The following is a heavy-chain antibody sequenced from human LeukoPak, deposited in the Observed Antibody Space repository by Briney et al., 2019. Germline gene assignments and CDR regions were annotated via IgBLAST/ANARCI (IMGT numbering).Heavy chain of an antibody. Sequence: SGTLSLTCSVSGDSSSSYYWSWIRQAAGKGLEWIGRIHGSGYTTYNPSLKSRVTMSVDTSKNQFSLKLSSVTAADTAVYYCARERDGEYGDYWGQGTLVTVSS. J-gene: IGHJ4*02. CDR3: ARERDGEYGDY. D-gene: IGHD3-10*01. V-gene: IGHV4-4*07. CDR1: GDSSSSYY. CDR2: IHGSGYT.